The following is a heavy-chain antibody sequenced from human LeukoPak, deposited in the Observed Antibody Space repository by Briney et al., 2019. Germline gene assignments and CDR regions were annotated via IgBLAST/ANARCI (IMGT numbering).Heavy chain of an antibody. D-gene: IGHD3-22*01. Sequence: ASVKVSCKASGYTFTSYYMHWVRQAPGQGLEWMGLINPSGGSTAYAQKFQGRVTMTRDTSTSTAYMELRSLRSDDTAVYYCARESPPNYDSSGYPVNYYYYYMDVWGKGTTVTVSS. CDR3: ARESPPNYDSSGYPVNYYYYYMDV. J-gene: IGHJ6*03. CDR2: INPSGGST. CDR1: GYTFTSYY. V-gene: IGHV1-46*01.